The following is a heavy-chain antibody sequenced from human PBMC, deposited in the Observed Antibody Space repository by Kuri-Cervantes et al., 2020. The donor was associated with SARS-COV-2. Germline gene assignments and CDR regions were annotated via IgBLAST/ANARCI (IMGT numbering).Heavy chain of an antibody. Sequence: VKVSCKASGGTFINYAFSWVRQAPGQGLEWMGGISPIFGTANYAQTFQGRLTINADESTSTAYMELSSLRSEDTAVYYCARDVRYDSSRYYYGWFDPWGQGTLVTVSS. CDR3: ARDVRYDSSRYYYGWFDP. V-gene: IGHV1-69*01. D-gene: IGHD3-22*01. CDR2: ISPIFGTA. CDR1: GGTFINYA. J-gene: IGHJ5*02.